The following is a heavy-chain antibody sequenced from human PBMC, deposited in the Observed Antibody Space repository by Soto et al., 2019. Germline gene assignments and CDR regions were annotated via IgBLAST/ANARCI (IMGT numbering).Heavy chain of an antibody. CDR1: GGSISSYY. V-gene: IGHV4-59*01. Sequence: PSETLSLTCTVSGGSISSYYWSWIRQPPGKGLEWIGYIYYSGSTNYNPSLKSRVTISVDTSKNQFSLKLSSVTAADTAVYYCARDHYYDSSGYYDYWGQGTLVPVSS. D-gene: IGHD3-22*01. CDR2: IYYSGST. J-gene: IGHJ4*02. CDR3: ARDHYYDSSGYYDY.